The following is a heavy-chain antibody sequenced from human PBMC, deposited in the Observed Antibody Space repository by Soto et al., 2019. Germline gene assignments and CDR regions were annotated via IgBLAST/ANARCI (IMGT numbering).Heavy chain of an antibody. D-gene: IGHD3-16*01. J-gene: IGHJ5*02. CDR2: ISAYNGNT. Sequence: VASVKVSCKASGYTFTSYGISWVRQAPGQGLEWMGWISAYNGNTNYAQKLQGRVTMTTDTSTSTAYMELRSLRSDDTAVYYCARDRARIMITFGGVPWFDPWGQGTLVTVPS. CDR3: ARDRARIMITFGGVPWFDP. CDR1: GYTFTSYG. V-gene: IGHV1-18*01.